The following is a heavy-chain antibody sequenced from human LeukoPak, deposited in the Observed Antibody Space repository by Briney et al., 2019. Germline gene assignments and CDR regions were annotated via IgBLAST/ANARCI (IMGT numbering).Heavy chain of an antibody. J-gene: IGHJ4*02. CDR2: IYSGGST. D-gene: IGHD3-10*01. CDR1: GFTVSSNY. CDR3: ATLRDLLWFGELLN. V-gene: IGHV3-66*01. Sequence: GGSLRLSCAASGFTVSSNYMSWVRQAPGKGLEWVSVIYSGGSTYYADSVKGGFTISRDNSKNTLYLQMNSLRAEDTAVYYCATLRDLLWFGELLNWGQGTLVTVSS.